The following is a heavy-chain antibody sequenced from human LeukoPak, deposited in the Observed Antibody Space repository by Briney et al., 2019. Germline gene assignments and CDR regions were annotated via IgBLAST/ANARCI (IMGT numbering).Heavy chain of an antibody. Sequence: GASVKVSCKASGYTFTSYGISWVRQAPGQGLEWMGWISAYNGNTNYAQKLQGRVTMTTDTSTSTAYMELRSLRSDDTAVYYCARDPLDYGDNYLDYWGQGTLVTVSS. CDR3: ARDPLDYGDNYLDY. CDR2: ISAYNGNT. D-gene: IGHD4-17*01. J-gene: IGHJ4*02. V-gene: IGHV1-18*01. CDR1: GYTFTSYG.